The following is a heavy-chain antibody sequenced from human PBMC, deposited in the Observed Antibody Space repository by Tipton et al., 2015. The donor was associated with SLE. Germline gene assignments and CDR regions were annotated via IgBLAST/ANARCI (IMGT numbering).Heavy chain of an antibody. CDR1: GGSISSGSYY. CDR2: IYTSGST. CDR3: ALSTRTAQGVPHY. V-gene: IGHV4-61*09. J-gene: IGHJ4*02. D-gene: IGHD3-10*01. Sequence: LRLSCTVSGGSISSGSYYWNWIPQPAGKGLEWIGHIYTSGSTNYNPSLKSRVTISVDTSKNQFSLKLSSVTAADTAVYYCALSTRTAQGVPHYWGQGTLVTVSS.